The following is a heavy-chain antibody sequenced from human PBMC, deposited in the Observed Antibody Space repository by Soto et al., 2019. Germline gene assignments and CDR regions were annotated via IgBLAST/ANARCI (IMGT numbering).Heavy chain of an antibody. CDR1: GGSISSGGYY. Sequence: SETLSLTCTVSGGSISSGGYYWSWIRQHPGKGLEWIGYIYYSGSTYYNPFLKSRVTISVDTSKNQFSLKLSSVTAADTAVYYCARVRFLEWSRTPGWFDPWGQGTLVTVSS. J-gene: IGHJ5*02. CDR2: IYYSGST. D-gene: IGHD3-3*01. V-gene: IGHV4-31*03. CDR3: ARVRFLEWSRTPGWFDP.